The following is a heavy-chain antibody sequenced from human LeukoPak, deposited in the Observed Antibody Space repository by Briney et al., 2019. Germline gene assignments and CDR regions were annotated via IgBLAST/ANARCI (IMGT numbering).Heavy chain of an antibody. J-gene: IGHJ6*02. CDR3: AKITLVRGESHYSGMDV. CDR2: ISGSGGST. D-gene: IGHD3-10*01. Sequence: GGSLRLSCAASGFTFSSYAMSWVRQAPGKGLEWVSAISGSGGSTYYADSVKGRFTISRDNSKNTLYLQMNSLRAEDTAVYYCAKITLVRGESHYSGMDVWGQGTTVTVSS. V-gene: IGHV3-23*01. CDR1: GFTFSSYA.